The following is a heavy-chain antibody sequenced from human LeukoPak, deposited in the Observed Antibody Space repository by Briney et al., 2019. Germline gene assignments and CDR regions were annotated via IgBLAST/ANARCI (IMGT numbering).Heavy chain of an antibody. D-gene: IGHD3-22*01. J-gene: IGHJ2*01. CDR1: GFTVSSNY. Sequence: PGGSLRLSCAASGFTVSSNYMSWVRQAPGKGLEWVSVIYSGGSTYYADSVKGRFTISRDNSKNTLYLQMNSLRAEDTAVYYCARGGYYDSSGYHFGYWYFDLWGRGTLVTVSS. CDR2: IYSGGST. V-gene: IGHV3-53*01. CDR3: ARGGYYDSSGYHFGYWYFDL.